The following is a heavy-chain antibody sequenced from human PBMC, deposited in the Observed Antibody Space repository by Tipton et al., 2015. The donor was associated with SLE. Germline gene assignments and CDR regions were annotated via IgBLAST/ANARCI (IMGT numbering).Heavy chain of an antibody. J-gene: IGHJ6*03. CDR1: GFTFSSYA. CDR2: IYSGGSST. D-gene: IGHD3-22*01. CDR3: AKTPPDSSGYYSGYYYMDV. Sequence: SLRLSCAASGFTFSSYAMSWVRQAPGKGLEWVSVIYSGGSSTYYADSVKGRLTISRDNSKNTLYLQMNSLRAEDTAVYYCAKTPPDSSGYYSGYYYMDVWGKGTTVTVSS. V-gene: IGHV3-23*03.